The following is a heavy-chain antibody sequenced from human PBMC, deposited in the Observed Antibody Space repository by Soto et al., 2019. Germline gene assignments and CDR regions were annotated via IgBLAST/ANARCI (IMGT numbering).Heavy chain of an antibody. D-gene: IGHD3-22*01. Sequence: SETLSLTCKVSGYLINSGYSWGWIRQSPGKGLEWIGSTSYDGKSYYKPSLKSRDVMSVDLANNQFSLRLRSVTAADTAVYYCARDLSSGYQTFYFDYWGQGTPVTVSS. V-gene: IGHV4-38-2*02. J-gene: IGHJ4*01. CDR1: GYLINSGYS. CDR2: TSYDGKS. CDR3: ARDLSSGYQTFYFDY.